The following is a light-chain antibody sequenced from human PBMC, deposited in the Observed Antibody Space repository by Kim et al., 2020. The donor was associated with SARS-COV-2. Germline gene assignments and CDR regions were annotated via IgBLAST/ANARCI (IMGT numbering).Light chain of an antibody. V-gene: IGLV3-1*01. CDR1: KLGDNY. Sequence: SVSPGQTASITCSGDKLGDNYACWYQLKPGQSPVLVIYQDSKRPSGIPERFSGSNSGNTATLTISGTQAMDEADYYCQAWDSSTGVFGGGTQLTVL. CDR3: QAWDSSTGV. CDR2: QDS. J-gene: IGLJ2*01.